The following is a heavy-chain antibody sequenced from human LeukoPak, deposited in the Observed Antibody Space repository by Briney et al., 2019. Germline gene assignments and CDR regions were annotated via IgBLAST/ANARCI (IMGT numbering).Heavy chain of an antibody. D-gene: IGHD2-15*01. CDR2: ISSDGTKK. Sequence: PGRSLRLSCAASGFRFSDYGMHWVRQAPGRGLEWVAVISSDGTKKAYADSVKGRFTIFRDNSENTLYLQTSSMRAEDTAVYYCAKRRDYCSGGSCYSLDYWGQGTLVTVSS. CDR3: AKRRDYCSGGSCYSLDY. CDR1: GFRFSDYG. V-gene: IGHV3-30*18. J-gene: IGHJ4*02.